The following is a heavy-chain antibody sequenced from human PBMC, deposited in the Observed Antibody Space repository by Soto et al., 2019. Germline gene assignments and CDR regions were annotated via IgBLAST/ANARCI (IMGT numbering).Heavy chain of an antibody. D-gene: IGHD5-18*01. V-gene: IGHV1-69*06. CDR3: ARVAEGGYSYGFDYYGMDV. Sequence: SVKVSCKASGGTFSSYAISWVRQAPGQGLEWMGGIIPIFGTANYAQKFQGRVTITADKSTSTAYMELSSLRSEDTAVYYCARVAEGGYSYGFDYYGMDVWGQGTTVTVSS. J-gene: IGHJ6*02. CDR2: IIPIFGTA. CDR1: GGTFSSYA.